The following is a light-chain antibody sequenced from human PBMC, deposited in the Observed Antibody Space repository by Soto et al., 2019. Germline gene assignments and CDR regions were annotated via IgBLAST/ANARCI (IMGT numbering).Light chain of an antibody. CDR2: DDS. V-gene: IGLV3-21*02. Sequence: SYELTQPPSVSVAPGQTARITCGGDKIGSKSVHWYQQKPGQAPVLVVYDDSDRPSGIPERFSGSSSGNTATLTINRVEAGDEADYYSLVWDSTSAHYVFGTGTKVTVL. CDR1: KIGSKS. J-gene: IGLJ1*01. CDR3: LVWDSTSAHYV.